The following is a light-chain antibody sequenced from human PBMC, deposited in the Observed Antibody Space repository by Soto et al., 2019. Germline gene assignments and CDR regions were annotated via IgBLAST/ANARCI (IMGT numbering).Light chain of an antibody. Sequence: QSVLTQPASVSGSPGQSITISCTGTSSDVGYNYVSWYQQHPGKGPKLMIYEVSYRPSGVSNRFSGSRSGNTASLTISGLQTEDEADYYCSSYTTSSLWVFGGGTKLTVL. CDR3: SSYTTSSLWV. CDR2: EVS. J-gene: IGLJ3*02. V-gene: IGLV2-14*01. CDR1: SSDVGYNY.